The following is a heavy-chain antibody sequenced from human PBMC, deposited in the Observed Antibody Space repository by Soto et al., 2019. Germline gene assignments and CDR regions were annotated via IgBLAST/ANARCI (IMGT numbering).Heavy chain of an antibody. D-gene: IGHD5-18*01. J-gene: IGHJ6*02. V-gene: IGHV3-33*01. Sequence: QVQLAESGGGVVQPGRYLRLSCAASGFTFSSYGMHWVRQAPGKGLEWVAVIWYDGSNKYYADSVKGRFTISRDNSKNTLYLQMNSLRAEDTAVYYCARDQGVREGYSYGYYYYYGMDVWGQGTTVTVSS. CDR2: IWYDGSNK. CDR3: ARDQGVREGYSYGYYYYYGMDV. CDR1: GFTFSSYG.